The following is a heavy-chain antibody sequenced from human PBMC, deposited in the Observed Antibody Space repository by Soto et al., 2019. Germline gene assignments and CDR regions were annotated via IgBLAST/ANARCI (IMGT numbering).Heavy chain of an antibody. CDR3: ARDPHPDYGMDV. J-gene: IGHJ6*02. CDR1: GGSISSGGYY. Sequence: SETLSLTCTVSGGSISSGGYYWSWIRQHPGKGLEWIGYIYYSGSTYYNPSLKSRVTISVDTSKNQFSLKLSSVTAADTAVYYCARDPHPDYGMDVWGQGTTVTVSS. CDR2: IYYSGST. V-gene: IGHV4-31*03.